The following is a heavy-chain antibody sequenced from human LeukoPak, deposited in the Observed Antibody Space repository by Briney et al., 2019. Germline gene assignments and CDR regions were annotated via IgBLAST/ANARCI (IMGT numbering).Heavy chain of an antibody. V-gene: IGHV3-48*04. CDR2: ISSSGSTI. J-gene: IGHJ6*03. Sequence: PGGSLRLSCAASGFTFINYTMNWVRQAPGKGLEWVSHISSSGSTIWYADSVKGRFTISRDNAKNSLYLQMNSLRAEDTAVYYCARVELAPYYYYMDVWGKGTTVTVSS. D-gene: IGHD1-7*01. CDR3: ARVELAPYYYYMDV. CDR1: GFTFINYT.